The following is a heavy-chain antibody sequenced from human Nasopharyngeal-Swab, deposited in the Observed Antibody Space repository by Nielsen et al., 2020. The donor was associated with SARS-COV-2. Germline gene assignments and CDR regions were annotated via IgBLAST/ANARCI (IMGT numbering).Heavy chain of an antibody. CDR2: ILTNWST. J-gene: IGHJ4*02. CDR1: GGSISSGSYY. Sequence: SETLSLTCTVSGGSISSGSYYWSWIRQPAGKGLEWIGRILTNWSTNYNPSLKRRITISVDTSKNQFSLKLSSVTAAETAVYYCARDVYDSSGYYYQDYWGQGTLVTVSS. V-gene: IGHV4-61*02. CDR3: ARDVYDSSGYYYQDY. D-gene: IGHD3-22*01.